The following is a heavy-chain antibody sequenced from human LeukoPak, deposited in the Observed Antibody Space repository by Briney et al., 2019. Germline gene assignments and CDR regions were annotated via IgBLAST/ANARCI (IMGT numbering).Heavy chain of an antibody. V-gene: IGHV1-46*01. CDR3: ARAPLDSSGYYYGYYFDY. J-gene: IGHJ4*02. D-gene: IGHD3-22*01. CDR1: GYTFTSYY. CDR2: INPSGGST. Sequence: ASVKVSCKASGYTFTSYYMHWVRQAPGQGLEWMGIINPSGGSTSYAQKFQGRVTITADESTSTAYMELSSLRSEDTAVYYCARAPLDSSGYYYGYYFDYWGQGTLVTVSS.